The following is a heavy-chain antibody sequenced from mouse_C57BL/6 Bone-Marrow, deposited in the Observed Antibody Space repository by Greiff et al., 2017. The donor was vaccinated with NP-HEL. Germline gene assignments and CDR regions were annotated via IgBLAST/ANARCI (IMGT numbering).Heavy chain of an antibody. J-gene: IGHJ4*01. CDR2: IHPNSGST. D-gene: IGHD1-1*01. CDR1: GYTFTSYW. V-gene: IGHV1-64*01. Sequence: VQLQQPGAELVKPGASVKLSCKASGYTFTSYWMHWVKQRPGQGLEWIGMIHPNSGSTNYNEKFKSKATLTVDKSSSTAYMQLSSLTSEDSAVYYCAREDYYHGSLYAMDYWGQGTSVTVSS. CDR3: AREDYYHGSLYAMDY.